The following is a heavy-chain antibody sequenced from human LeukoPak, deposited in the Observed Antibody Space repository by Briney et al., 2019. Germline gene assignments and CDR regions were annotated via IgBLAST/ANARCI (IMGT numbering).Heavy chain of an antibody. CDR3: TTGYGSTWYG. J-gene: IGHJ4*02. V-gene: IGHV3-15*01. CDR1: GFTFSNYR. D-gene: IGHD6-13*01. Sequence: PGGSLRLSCAASGFTFSNYRMHWVRQARGKGLEWLGRIKTNSEGGTTDYAAPVKGRFTISRDDSKYTVYLHMNSLRTEDTAIYYCTTGYGSTWYGWGQGTLVTVSS. CDR2: IKTNSEGGTT.